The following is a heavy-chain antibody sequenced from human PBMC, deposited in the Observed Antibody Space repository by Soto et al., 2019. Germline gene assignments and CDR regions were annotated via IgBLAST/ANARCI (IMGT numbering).Heavy chain of an antibody. D-gene: IGHD3-3*01. CDR2: IYYTGST. Sequence: SETLSLTCTVSGGSISSYYWSWIRQPPGKGLEWIGYIYYTGSTNYNPSLKSRVTMSVDTSKNQFSLKLTSVTAADTAVYYCARGPNYDFWSGYFRGWGQGTLVTV. CDR3: ARGPNYDFWSGYFRG. J-gene: IGHJ4*02. V-gene: IGHV4-59*01. CDR1: GGSISSYY.